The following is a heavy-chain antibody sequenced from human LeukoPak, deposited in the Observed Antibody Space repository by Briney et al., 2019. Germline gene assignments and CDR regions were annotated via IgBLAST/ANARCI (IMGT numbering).Heavy chain of an antibody. Sequence: GGSLRLSCAASGFTFSSYSMNCVRQAPGKGLEWVSSISSSSSYIYYADSVKGRFTISRDNAKNSLYLQMNSLRAEDTAVYYCARVPLTTVTTDFDYWGQGTLVTVSS. CDR3: ARVPLTTVTTDFDY. V-gene: IGHV3-21*01. D-gene: IGHD4-17*01. CDR1: GFTFSSYS. J-gene: IGHJ4*02. CDR2: ISSSSSYI.